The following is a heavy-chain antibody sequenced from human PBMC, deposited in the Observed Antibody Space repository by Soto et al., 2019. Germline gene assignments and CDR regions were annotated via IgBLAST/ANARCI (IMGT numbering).Heavy chain of an antibody. J-gene: IGHJ5*02. CDR1: GFTFTNYA. Sequence: EVQLSESGGDLRQPGGSLRLSCAASGFTFTNYAMTWVRQTPGKGLEWVSGISGSGGVKYYADSVQGRFTVSRDNSKNILYLQMDNLGDGDTVIYYCAREVGAPSGWLDPWGQGTQVAVSS. D-gene: IGHD1-26*01. CDR2: ISGSGGVK. CDR3: AREVGAPSGWLDP. V-gene: IGHV3-23*01.